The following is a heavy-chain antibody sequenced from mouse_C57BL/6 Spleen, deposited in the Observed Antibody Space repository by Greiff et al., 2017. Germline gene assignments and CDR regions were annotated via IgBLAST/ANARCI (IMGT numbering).Heavy chain of an antibody. CDR1: GYSITSGYY. V-gene: IGHV3-6*01. CDR2: ISYDGSN. Sequence: ESGPGLVKPSQSLSLTCSVTGYSITSGYYWNWIRQFPGNKLEWMGYISYDGSNNYNPSLKNRISITRDTSKNQFFLKLNSVTTEDTATYYCASHDWGYWGQGTTLTVSS. J-gene: IGHJ2*01. D-gene: IGHD4-1*01. CDR3: ASHDWGY.